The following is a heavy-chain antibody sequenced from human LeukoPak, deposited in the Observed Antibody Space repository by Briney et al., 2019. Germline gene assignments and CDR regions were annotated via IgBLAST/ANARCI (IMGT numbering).Heavy chain of an antibody. Sequence: GGSLRLSCAASGFTFSSYAMHWVRQAPGKGLEWVAVISYDGSNKYYADSVKGRFTISRDNSQNTLYLQMNSLRAEDTAVYYCATYCSGGSCYQDYWGQGTLVTVSS. D-gene: IGHD2-15*01. CDR3: ATYCSGGSCYQDY. CDR2: ISYDGSNK. V-gene: IGHV3-30-3*01. CDR1: GFTFSSYA. J-gene: IGHJ4*02.